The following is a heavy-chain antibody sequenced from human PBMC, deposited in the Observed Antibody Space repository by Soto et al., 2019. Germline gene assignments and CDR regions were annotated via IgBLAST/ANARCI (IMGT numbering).Heavy chain of an antibody. CDR1: GGTFSSYA. CDR2: IIPIFGTA. CDR3: ARDGYYDILTGYPGAHDACDI. D-gene: IGHD3-9*01. Sequence: QVQLVQSGAEVKKPGSSVKVSCKASGGTFSSYAISWVRQAPGQGLEWMGGIIPIFGTANYAQKFQGRVTMTADESTSTAYMELSSLRSEDTAVYYCARDGYYDILTGYPGAHDACDIWGQGTMVTVSS. V-gene: IGHV1-69*12. J-gene: IGHJ3*02.